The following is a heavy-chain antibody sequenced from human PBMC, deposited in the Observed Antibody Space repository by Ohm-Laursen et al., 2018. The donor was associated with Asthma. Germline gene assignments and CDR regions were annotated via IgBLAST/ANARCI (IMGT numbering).Heavy chain of an antibody. J-gene: IGHJ4*02. CDR2: VYGDGSNT. D-gene: IGHD3-3*01. CDR3: ARDVMESYLPAFDF. CDR1: GFTFSTYW. Sequence: SLRLSCAASGFTFSTYWMHWVRQAPGKGLVWVSRVYGDGSNTIYADSVKGRFTISRDNAKNTLYLQMNSLRAEDTAVYYCARDVMESYLPAFDFWGQGTLVTVSS. V-gene: IGHV3-74*01.